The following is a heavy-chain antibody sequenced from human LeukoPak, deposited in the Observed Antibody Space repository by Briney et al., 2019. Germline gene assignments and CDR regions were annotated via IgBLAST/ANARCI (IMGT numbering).Heavy chain of an antibody. V-gene: IGHV3-30*18. D-gene: IGHD3-3*01. CDR1: GFTFRSYG. CDR2: ISYDGSNQ. CDR3: AKGYDLWSGYSDF. J-gene: IGHJ4*02. Sequence: GGSLRLSCAASGFTFRSYGVHWVRQAPGKGLEWVAVISYDGSNQYYADSVKGRFTISRDNSKNTLYLQMNSLRPEDTAEYYCAKGYDLWSGYSDFWGQGTLVTVSS.